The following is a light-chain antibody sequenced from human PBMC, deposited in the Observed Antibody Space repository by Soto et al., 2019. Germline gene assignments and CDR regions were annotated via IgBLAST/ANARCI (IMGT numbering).Light chain of an antibody. CDR1: QSVGTN. CDR2: GAS. J-gene: IGKJ1*01. V-gene: IGKV3-15*01. Sequence: EIVMTQSPATLSVSPGERTTLSCRASQSVGTNLAWYQQKPGQAPRLLIYGASTKATGIPARFSCSGSGTEFTLTISSLQSEDFAVYYCQHYNNWPPWTFGQGTKVEIK. CDR3: QHYNNWPPWT.